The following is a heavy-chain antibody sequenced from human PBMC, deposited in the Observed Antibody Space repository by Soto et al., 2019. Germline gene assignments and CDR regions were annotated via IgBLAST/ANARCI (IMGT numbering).Heavy chain of an antibody. D-gene: IGHD1-26*01. J-gene: IGHJ6*03. CDR2: ISWNSGSI. CDR1: GFTFDDYA. Sequence: DVQLVESGGGLVQPGRSLRLSCAASGFTFDDYAMHWVRQAPGKGLEWVSGISWNSGSIGYADSVKGRFTISRDNAKNSLYLQMNSLRAEDTALYYCAKDSGPYYYYYMDVWGKGTTVTVSS. CDR3: AKDSGPYYYYYMDV. V-gene: IGHV3-9*01.